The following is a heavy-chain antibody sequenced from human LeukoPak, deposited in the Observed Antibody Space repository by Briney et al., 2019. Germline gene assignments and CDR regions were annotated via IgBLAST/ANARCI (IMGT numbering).Heavy chain of an antibody. CDR1: GGSFSGYY. D-gene: IGHD6-19*01. Sequence: SETLSLTCAVYGGSFSGYYWSWIRQPPGKGLEWIGEINHSGSTNYNPSLRSRVTISVDKSKNQFSLNLSSVTAADTAVYYCARIAVTGTFGVHYYYYYGMDVWGRGTTVTVSS. J-gene: IGHJ6*04. CDR2: INHSGST. V-gene: IGHV4-34*01. CDR3: ARIAVTGTFGVHYYYYYGMDV.